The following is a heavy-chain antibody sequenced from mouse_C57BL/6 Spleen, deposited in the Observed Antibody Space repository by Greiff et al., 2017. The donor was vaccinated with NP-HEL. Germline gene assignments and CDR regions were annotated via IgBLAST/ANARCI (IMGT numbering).Heavy chain of an antibody. CDR3: ARDGVKGTAQAQAWFAY. Sequence: QVQLQQPGTELVKPGASVKLSCKASGYTFTSYWMHWVKQRPGQGLEWIGNINPSNGGTNYNEKFKSKATLTVDKSSSTAYMQLSSLTSEDSAVYYCARDGVKGTAQAQAWFAYWGQGTLVTVSA. V-gene: IGHV1-53*01. D-gene: IGHD3-2*02. CDR2: INPSNGGT. J-gene: IGHJ3*01. CDR1: GYTFTSYW.